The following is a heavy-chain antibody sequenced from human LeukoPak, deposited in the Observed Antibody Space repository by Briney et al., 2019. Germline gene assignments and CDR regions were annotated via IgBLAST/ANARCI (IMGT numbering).Heavy chain of an antibody. V-gene: IGHV3-30-3*01. Sequence: GRSLRLSCAASGFTFSSYAMHWVRQAPGKGLEWVAVISYDGSNKYYADSVKGRFTISRDNSKNTLYLQMNSLRAEDTAVYYCASAYYGDYSSFDYGGQGTLVTVSS. D-gene: IGHD4-17*01. CDR3: ASAYYGDYSSFDY. CDR2: ISYDGSNK. J-gene: IGHJ4*02. CDR1: GFTFSSYA.